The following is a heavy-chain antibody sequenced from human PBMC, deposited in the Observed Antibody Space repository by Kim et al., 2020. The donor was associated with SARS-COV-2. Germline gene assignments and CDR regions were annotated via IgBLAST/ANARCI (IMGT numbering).Heavy chain of an antibody. J-gene: IGHJ4*01. CDR2: ISRDGGYI. CDR1: GFTFSDYA. CDR3: AKDFGSGSGAISY. V-gene: IGHV3-9*01. D-gene: IGHD3-10*01. Sequence: GGSLRLSCATSGFTFSDYAMHWVRQDPEKGLEWVSGISRDGGYIEYGDYVKGRFTISRDNAKNYLYLQMNSLRLEDTALYDCAKDFGSGSGAISYWGHG.